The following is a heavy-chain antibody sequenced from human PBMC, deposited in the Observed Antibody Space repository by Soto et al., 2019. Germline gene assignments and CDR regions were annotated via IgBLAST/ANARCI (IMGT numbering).Heavy chain of an antibody. Sequence: EVQLLESGGGLVQPGGSLRLSCAASGFTFSSYAMSWVRQAPGKGLEWVSGIVGSGASTYYADSVKGRFTISSDNSKNTLFLQMKSLRAGDTAVYYCAKDLQFRGCFGVYYFDYWGQGTLVSVSS. CDR2: IVGSGAST. CDR3: AKDLQFRGCFGVYYFDY. CDR1: GFTFSSYA. J-gene: IGHJ4*02. D-gene: IGHD3-3*01. V-gene: IGHV3-23*01.